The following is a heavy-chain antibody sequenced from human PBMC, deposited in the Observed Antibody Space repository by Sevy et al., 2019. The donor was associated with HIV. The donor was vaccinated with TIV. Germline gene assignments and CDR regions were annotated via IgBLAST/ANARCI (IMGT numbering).Heavy chain of an antibody. CDR2: ISSSGSTI. D-gene: IGHD2-15*01. J-gene: IGHJ6*02. CDR1: GFTFSSYE. Sequence: GGSLRLSCVASGFTFSSYEMNWVRQAPGKGLEWVSYISSSGSTIYYADSVKGRFTISRDNAKNSLYLQMNSLRAEDTAVYYCARDVVGATGYYYGMDVWGQGTTVTVSS. V-gene: IGHV3-48*03. CDR3: ARDVVGATGYYYGMDV.